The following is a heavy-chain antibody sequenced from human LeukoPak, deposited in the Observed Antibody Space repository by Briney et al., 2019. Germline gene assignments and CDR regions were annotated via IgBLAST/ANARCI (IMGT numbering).Heavy chain of an antibody. Sequence: PGGSLRLSCAVSGFTFSSYAMSWVRQAPGKGLEWVSAISGSGGSTYYADSVKGRFTISRDNSKNTLYLQMNGLRAEDTAVYYCAKDSPIGTYYHYNGMDVWGQGSTVIVSS. V-gene: IGHV3-23*01. CDR3: AKDSPIGTYYHYNGMDV. D-gene: IGHD1-26*01. J-gene: IGHJ6*02. CDR1: GFTFSSYA. CDR2: ISGSGGST.